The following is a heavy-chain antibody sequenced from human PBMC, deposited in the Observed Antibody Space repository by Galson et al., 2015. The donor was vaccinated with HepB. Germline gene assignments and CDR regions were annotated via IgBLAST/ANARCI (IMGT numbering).Heavy chain of an antibody. Sequence: SLRLSCAASGFTFSSYGMHWVRQAPGKGLEWVAVIWYDGSNKYYADSVKGRFTISRDNSKNTLYLQMNSLRAEDTAVYYCARAGVAAAGRPYYYGMDVWGQGTTVTVSS. CDR2: IWYDGSNK. CDR3: ARAGVAAAGRPYYYGMDV. CDR1: GFTFSSYG. D-gene: IGHD6-13*01. V-gene: IGHV3-33*08. J-gene: IGHJ6*02.